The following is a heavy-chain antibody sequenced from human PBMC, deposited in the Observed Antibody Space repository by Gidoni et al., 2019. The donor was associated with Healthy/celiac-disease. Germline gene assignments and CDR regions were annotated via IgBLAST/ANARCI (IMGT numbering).Heavy chain of an antibody. J-gene: IGHJ4*02. CDR1: GFPFSSYA. V-gene: IGHV3-23*01. D-gene: IGHD3-22*01. CDR3: ALYYYESSGYSH. Sequence: VQLLESGGGLVQPGGSLRLSCAASGFPFSSYAMRWVRQAPGKGLEWVSAISGSGGSTYYADSVKGRFTISRDNSKNTLYLQMNSLRAEDTAVYYCALYYYESSGYSHWGQGTLVTVSS. CDR2: ISGSGGST.